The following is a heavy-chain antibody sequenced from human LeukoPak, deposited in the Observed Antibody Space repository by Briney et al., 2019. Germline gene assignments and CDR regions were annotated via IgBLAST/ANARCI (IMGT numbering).Heavy chain of an antibody. J-gene: IGHJ5*02. CDR2: IIPIFGTP. CDR1: GGTFSSYA. CDR3: ARTNSSWYLDWFDP. V-gene: IGHV1-69*05. Sequence: SVKVSCKASGGTFSSYAISWVRQAPGQGLEWMGGIIPIFGTPNYAQKFQGRVTITTDESTSTAYMELSSLRSEDTAVYYCARTNSSWYLDWFDPWGQGTLVTVSS. D-gene: IGHD6-13*01.